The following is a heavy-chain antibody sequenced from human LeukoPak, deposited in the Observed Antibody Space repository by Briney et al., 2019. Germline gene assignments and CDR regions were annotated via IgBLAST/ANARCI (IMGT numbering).Heavy chain of an antibody. V-gene: IGHV1-2*02. CDR2: INPNSGGT. CDR1: GYTFTGYY. Sequence: ASVEVSCKASGYTFTGYYMHWVRQAPGQGLEWMGWINPNSGGTNYAQKFQGRVTITRNTSISTAYMELSSLRSEDTAVYYCARGRSWDSGGEYFDYWDQGTLVTVSS. J-gene: IGHJ4*02. CDR3: ARGRSWDSGGEYFDY. D-gene: IGHD2-15*01.